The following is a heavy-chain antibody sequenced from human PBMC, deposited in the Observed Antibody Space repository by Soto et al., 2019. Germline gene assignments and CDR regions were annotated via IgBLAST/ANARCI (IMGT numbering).Heavy chain of an antibody. CDR3: ARGRGVLMVYATDAFEI. D-gene: IGHD2-8*01. J-gene: IGHJ3*02. CDR1: GYTFTGYY. Sequence: ASVKVSCKASGYTFTGYYMHWVRQAPGQGLEWMGWINPNSGGTNYAQKFQGWVTMTRDTSISTAYMELSRLRSDDTAVYYCARGRGVLMVYATDAFEIWGQGTMVTVSS. V-gene: IGHV1-2*04. CDR2: INPNSGGT.